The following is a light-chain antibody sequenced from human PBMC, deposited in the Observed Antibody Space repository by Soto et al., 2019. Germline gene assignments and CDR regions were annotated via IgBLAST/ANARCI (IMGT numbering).Light chain of an antibody. Sequence: NFMLTQPHSVSESPGKTVTISCTRSSGSIASNYVQWYQQRPGSAPTTVIYEDNQRPSGVPDRFSGSIDSSSNSASLTISGLKTEDEADYYCQSYDSSIKGVFGGGTQLTVL. V-gene: IGLV6-57*04. CDR3: QSYDSSIKGV. CDR2: EDN. CDR1: SGSIASNY. J-gene: IGLJ2*01.